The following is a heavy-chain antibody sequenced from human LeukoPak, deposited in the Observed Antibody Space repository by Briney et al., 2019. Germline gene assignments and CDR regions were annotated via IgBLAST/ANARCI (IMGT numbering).Heavy chain of an antibody. J-gene: IGHJ4*02. CDR1: GFTVDSNY. D-gene: IGHD2-2*01. V-gene: IGHV3-53*01. Sequence: GGSLRLSCAASGFTVDSNYLSWVRQAPGKGLEWVSTIYTGGNTYYAASVKGRFTISRDNSKSTLYLQMDSLRVEDTAVYYCARDLGSTTSCFDYWGQGTLVSVSS. CDR2: IYTGGNT. CDR3: ARDLGSTTSCFDY.